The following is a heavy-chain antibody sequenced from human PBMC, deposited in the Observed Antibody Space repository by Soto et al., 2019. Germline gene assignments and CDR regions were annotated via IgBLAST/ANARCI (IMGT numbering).Heavy chain of an antibody. V-gene: IGHV3-48*01. CDR3: ARGTYYYDSSGYYRFDAFDI. D-gene: IGHD3-22*01. J-gene: IGHJ3*02. CDR1: GFTFSSYS. Sequence: EVQLVESGGGLVQPGGSLRLSCAASGFTFSSYSMNWVRQAPGKGLEWVSYISSSSSTIYYADSVKGRFTISRDNAKNSLYLQMNSLRAEDTAVYYCARGTYYYDSSGYYRFDAFDIWGQGTMVTVSS. CDR2: ISSSSSTI.